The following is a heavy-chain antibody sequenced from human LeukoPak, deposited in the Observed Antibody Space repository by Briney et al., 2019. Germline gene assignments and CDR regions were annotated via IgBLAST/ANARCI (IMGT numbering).Heavy chain of an antibody. Sequence: WASVKVSCKASGYTFTSYGISWVRQAPGQGLEWMGWISAYNGNTNYAQKLQGRVTMTTDTSTSTTYMELRSLRSDDTAVYYCARDPRPYCGGDCYSGGIDYWGQGTLVTVSS. CDR3: ARDPRPYCGGDCYSGGIDY. CDR2: ISAYNGNT. D-gene: IGHD2-21*02. J-gene: IGHJ4*02. CDR1: GYTFTSYG. V-gene: IGHV1-18*01.